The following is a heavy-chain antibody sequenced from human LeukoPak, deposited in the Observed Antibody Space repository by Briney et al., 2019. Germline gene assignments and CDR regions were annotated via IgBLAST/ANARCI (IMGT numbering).Heavy chain of an antibody. CDR1: GFSLSTSGMC. CDR2: IDWEGDE. V-gene: IGHV2-70*11. Sequence: SGPTLVNPTQTLTLTCTFSGFSLSTSGMCVSWIRQPPGKALEWLARIDWEGDEYYSTSLKTRLTISKDTSKNQVVLTVTNMDPVDTATYYCARHRKTSYYDTIGYFDYWGQGTLVTVSS. CDR3: ARHRKTSYYDTIGYFDY. J-gene: IGHJ4*02. D-gene: IGHD3-22*01.